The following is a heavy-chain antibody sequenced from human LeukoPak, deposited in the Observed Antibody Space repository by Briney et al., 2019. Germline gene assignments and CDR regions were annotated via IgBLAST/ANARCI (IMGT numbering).Heavy chain of an antibody. CDR3: ARWSGFLYNWFDP. Sequence: HSETLSLTCAVSGGSISSGGYSWSWIRQPPGKGLEWIGYIYHSGSTHYNPSLKSRVTISVDTSNNQFSLKLSSVTAADTAVYYCARWSGFLYNWFDPWGQGTLVTVSS. J-gene: IGHJ5*02. CDR1: GGSISSGGYS. D-gene: IGHD3-3*01. CDR2: IYHSGST. V-gene: IGHV4-30-2*01.